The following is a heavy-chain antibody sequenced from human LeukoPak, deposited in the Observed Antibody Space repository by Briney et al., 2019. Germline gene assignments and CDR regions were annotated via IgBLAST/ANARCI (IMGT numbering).Heavy chain of an antibody. Sequence: GGSLRLSCAASGFTFRSYSMNWVRQAPGKGLEWVSSISSSSYIYYADSVKGRFTISRDNAKNSLYLQMNSLRAEDTAVYYCARDSSGYYQNAFDIWGQGTMVTVSS. V-gene: IGHV3-21*01. CDR1: GFTFRSYS. CDR2: ISSSSYI. D-gene: IGHD3-22*01. CDR3: ARDSSGYYQNAFDI. J-gene: IGHJ3*02.